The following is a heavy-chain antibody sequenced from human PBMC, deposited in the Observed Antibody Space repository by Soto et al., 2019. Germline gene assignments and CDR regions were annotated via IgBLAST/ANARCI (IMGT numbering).Heavy chain of an antibody. J-gene: IGHJ4*02. D-gene: IGHD4-17*01. CDR2: ISGSGGST. CDR1: GFTFSSYA. V-gene: IGHV3-23*01. Sequence: PGGSLRLSCAASGFTFSSYAMSWVRQAPGKGLEWVSAISGSGGSTYYADSVKGRFTISRDNSKNTLYLQMNSLRAEDTAVYYCAIWSGYGDYVPFFDYWGQGTLGTVSS. CDR3: AIWSGYGDYVPFFDY.